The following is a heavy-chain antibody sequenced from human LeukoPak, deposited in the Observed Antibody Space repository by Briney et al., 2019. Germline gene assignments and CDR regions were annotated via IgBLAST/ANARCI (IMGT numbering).Heavy chain of an antibody. J-gene: IGHJ3*02. D-gene: IGHD3-22*01. CDR3: ARDRDYYDSSGGMNAFDI. Sequence: GGALRLSCAASGFTFNSYWMHWVRQAPGKGLVWVSRINSDGSSTSYADSVKGRFTISRDNAKNSLYLQMSSLRAADTAVYYCARDRDYYDSSGGMNAFDIWGQGTMVTVSS. CDR1: GFTFNSYW. V-gene: IGHV3-74*01. CDR2: INSDGSST.